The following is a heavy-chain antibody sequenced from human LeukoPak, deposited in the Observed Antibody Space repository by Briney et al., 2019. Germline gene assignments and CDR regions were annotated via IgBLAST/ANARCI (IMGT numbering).Heavy chain of an antibody. D-gene: IGHD6-19*01. CDR3: TTEGSGWYGNWFDP. J-gene: IGHJ5*02. V-gene: IGHV3-15*01. CDR1: GFTFSNAW. CDR2: IKSKTDGGTT. Sequence: GGSLGLSCAASGFTFSNAWMSWVRQAPGKGLEWVGRIKSKTDGGTTDYAAPVKGRFTISRDDSKNTLYLQMNSLKTEDTAVFYCTTEGSGWYGNWFDPWGQGTLVTVSS.